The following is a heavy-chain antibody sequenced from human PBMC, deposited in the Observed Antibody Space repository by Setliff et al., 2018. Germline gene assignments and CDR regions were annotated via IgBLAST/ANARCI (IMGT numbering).Heavy chain of an antibody. J-gene: IGHJ4*02. D-gene: IGHD3-3*01. Sequence: ASVKVSCKASGYTFTTYYMHWVRQAPGQGLEWMGRINPNSGGTNYAQKFQGRVTMTRDTSISTAYMELSRLRSDDTAVYYCARAQSWSGGPYYFDNWGQGTLVTVSS. CDR1: GYTFTTYY. CDR3: ARAQSWSGGPYYFDN. V-gene: IGHV1-2*06. CDR2: INPNSGGT.